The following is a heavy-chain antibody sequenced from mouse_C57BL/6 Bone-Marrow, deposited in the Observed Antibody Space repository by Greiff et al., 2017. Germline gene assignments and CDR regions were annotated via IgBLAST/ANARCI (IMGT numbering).Heavy chain of an antibody. V-gene: IGHV5-16*01. CDR2: INYDGSST. Sequence: EVMLVESEGGLVQPGSSMKLSCTASGFTFSDYYMAWVRQVPEKGLEWVANINYDGSSTYYLDSLKSRFIISRDNAKNILYLQMSSLKSEDTATYSCAREYGSSYWYFDVWGTGTTVTVSS. CDR1: GFTFSDYY. D-gene: IGHD1-1*01. CDR3: AREYGSSYWYFDV. J-gene: IGHJ1*03.